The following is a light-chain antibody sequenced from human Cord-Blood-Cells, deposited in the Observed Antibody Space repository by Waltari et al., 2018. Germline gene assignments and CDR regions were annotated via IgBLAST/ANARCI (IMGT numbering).Light chain of an antibody. CDR3: QQYYSYPRT. CDR2: AAS. J-gene: IGKJ1*01. V-gene: IGKV1-8*01. Sequence: AIRMTQSPSSFSASPGDRVTISRRASQGISSYLAWYQQKPGKAPKLLIYAASTLQSGVPSSFSGSGSGTDFTLPISCLQSEDVATYYCQQYYSYPRTFGQGTKVEIK. CDR1: QGISSY.